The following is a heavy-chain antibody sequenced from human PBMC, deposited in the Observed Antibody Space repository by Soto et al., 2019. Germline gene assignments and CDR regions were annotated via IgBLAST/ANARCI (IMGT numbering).Heavy chain of an antibody. CDR3: ARHPPGIAAGGTSLWQKREYYYYYYMDV. V-gene: IGHV4-59*08. Sequence: SETLSLTCTVSGGSISSYYWSWIRQPPGKGLEWIGYIYYSGSTNYNPSLKSRVTISVDTSKNQLSLKLNAVIAADTAGYYWARHPPGIAAGGTSLWQKREYYYYYYMDVWGKGTTVTVSS. D-gene: IGHD6-13*01. J-gene: IGHJ6*03. CDR2: IYYSGST. CDR1: GGSISSYY.